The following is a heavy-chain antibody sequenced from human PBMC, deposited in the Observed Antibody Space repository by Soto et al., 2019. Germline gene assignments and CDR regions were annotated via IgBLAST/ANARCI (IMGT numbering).Heavy chain of an antibody. CDR2: IIPIFGTA. CDR1: GGTFSSYA. CDR3: ARDSYGSGRERVFDY. Sequence: SVKVSCKASGGTFSSYAISWVRQAPGQGLEWMGGIIPIFGTANYAQKFQGRVTITADESTSTAYMELSSLRSEDTAVYYCARDSYGSGRERVFDYWDQGTLVTVSS. J-gene: IGHJ4*02. D-gene: IGHD3-10*01. V-gene: IGHV1-69*13.